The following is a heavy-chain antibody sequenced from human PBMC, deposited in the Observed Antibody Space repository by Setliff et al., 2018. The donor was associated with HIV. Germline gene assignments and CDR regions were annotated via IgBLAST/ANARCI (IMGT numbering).Heavy chain of an antibody. D-gene: IGHD6-13*01. J-gene: IGHJ4*02. V-gene: IGHV4-61*08. Sequence: PSETLSLTCTVSSGSVSRSDYYWGWIRQTPGKGLELIGYIHYSGSTNYNPSLKSRVTVSVDTSKNQFSLKLGSVTAADTAVYYCARESPSSSWFYFDFWGQGTLVTVSS. CDR2: IHYSGST. CDR1: SGSVSRSDYY. CDR3: ARESPSSSWFYFDF.